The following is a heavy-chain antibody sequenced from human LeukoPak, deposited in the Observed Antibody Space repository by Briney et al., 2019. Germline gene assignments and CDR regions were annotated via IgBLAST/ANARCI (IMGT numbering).Heavy chain of an antibody. V-gene: IGHV3-23*01. CDR3: AKPTTGTVGATGFDY. Sequence: PGGSLRLSCAASGFTFSSYAMSWVRQAPGKGLEWVSAIGGSGGSTYYADSVKGRFTISRDNSKNTLYLQMNSLRAEDTAVYYCAKPTTGTVGATGFDYWGQGTLVTVSS. CDR1: GFTFSSYA. D-gene: IGHD1-26*01. CDR2: IGGSGGST. J-gene: IGHJ4*02.